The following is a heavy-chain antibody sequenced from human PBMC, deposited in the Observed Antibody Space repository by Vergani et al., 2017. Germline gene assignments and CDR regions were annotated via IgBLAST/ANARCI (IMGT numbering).Heavy chain of an antibody. CDR1: GGTFSSYA. D-gene: IGHD5-18*01. CDR3: ARTRQTAMVILRQPPNWFDP. V-gene: IGHV1-69*13. Sequence: QVQLVQSGAEVKKPGSSVKVSCKASGGTFSSYAISWVRQAPGQGLEWMGRIIPIFGTANYAQKFQGRVTITADESTSTAYMELSSLRSEDTAVYYCARTRQTAMVILRQPPNWFDPWGQGTLVTVSS. J-gene: IGHJ5*02. CDR2: IIPIFGTA.